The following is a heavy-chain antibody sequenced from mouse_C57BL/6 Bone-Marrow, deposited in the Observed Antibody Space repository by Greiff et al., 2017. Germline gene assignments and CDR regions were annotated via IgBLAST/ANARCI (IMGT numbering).Heavy chain of an antibody. D-gene: IGHD1-1*01. CDR2: ISSGGSYT. CDR1: GFTFSSYG. CDR3: ARQRHYYGSSYLYYFDY. Sequence: EVKVVESGGDLVKPGGSLKLSCAASGFTFSSYGMSWVRQTPDKRLEWVATISSGGSYTYYPDSVKGRFTISRDNAKNTLYLQMSSLKSEDTAMYYCARQRHYYGSSYLYYFDYWGQGTTLTVSS. V-gene: IGHV5-6*01. J-gene: IGHJ2*01.